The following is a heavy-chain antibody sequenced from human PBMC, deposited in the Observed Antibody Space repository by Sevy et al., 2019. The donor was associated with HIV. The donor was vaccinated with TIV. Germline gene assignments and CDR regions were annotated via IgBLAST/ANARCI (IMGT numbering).Heavy chain of an antibody. Sequence: GGSLRLSCAASYFTFSAYAMSWVRQAPGKGLEWVSTISGSATGTSFADSVKGRFTISRDNSKNTLYLQMNSLRPEDTAVYYSAKDRDWLGEHYFDSWGQGTLVTVSS. D-gene: IGHD3-16*01. J-gene: IGHJ4*02. CDR1: YFTFSAYA. CDR3: AKDRDWLGEHYFDS. V-gene: IGHV3-23*01. CDR2: ISGSATGT.